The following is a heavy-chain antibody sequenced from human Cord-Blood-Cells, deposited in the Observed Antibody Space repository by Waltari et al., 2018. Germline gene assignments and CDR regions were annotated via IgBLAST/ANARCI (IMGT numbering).Heavy chain of an antibody. CDR2: INAGKGNT. CDR1: GYTFTSYA. Sequence: QVQLVQSGAEVKKPGASVKVSCKASGYTFTSYAMHWVRQAPGQRFEWMGWINAGKGNTKYSQKFQGRVTSTRDTSASTADMELSSLRSEDTAVYYCARDYSSGWYNWFDPWGQGTLVTVSS. V-gene: IGHV1-3*01. D-gene: IGHD6-19*01. J-gene: IGHJ5*02. CDR3: ARDYSSGWYNWFDP.